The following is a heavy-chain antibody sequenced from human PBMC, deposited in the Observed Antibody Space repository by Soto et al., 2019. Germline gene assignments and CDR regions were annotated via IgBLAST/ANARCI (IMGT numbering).Heavy chain of an antibody. CDR2: IIPIFGTA. D-gene: IGHD3-3*01. J-gene: IGHJ4*02. V-gene: IGHV1-69*12. Sequence: QVQLVQSGAEVKKPGSSVKVSCKASGGTFSSYAFSWVRQAPGQGLEWMGGIIPIFGTANYAQKFQGRVTITADESTSTAYMELSSLRSVDTAVYYCARVRVRFLEWLGSEGWGQGTLVTVSS. CDR1: GGTFSSYA. CDR3: ARVRVRFLEWLGSEG.